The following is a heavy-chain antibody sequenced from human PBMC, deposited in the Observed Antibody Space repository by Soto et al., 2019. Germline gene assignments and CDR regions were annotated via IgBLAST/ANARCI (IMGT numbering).Heavy chain of an antibody. Sequence: QVQLVQSGAEVKQPGASVKVSCKASGYTFTNHDISWVRQAPGQGLEWMGWVNPNSGNTGSAQKFQGRVTMTRDTSISTAYMELRSLRSDDTAVYYCARGRELLVRGAGATHFYYYYLDVWGKGTTVTVSS. V-gene: IGHV1-8*01. CDR2: VNPNSGNT. J-gene: IGHJ6*03. CDR1: GYTFTNHD. D-gene: IGHD3-10*01. CDR3: ARGRELLVRGAGATHFYYYYLDV.